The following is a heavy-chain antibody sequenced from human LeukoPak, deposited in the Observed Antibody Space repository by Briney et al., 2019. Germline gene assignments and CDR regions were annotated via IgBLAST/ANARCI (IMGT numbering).Heavy chain of an antibody. J-gene: IGHJ5*02. CDR3: ARARIAAALGNWFDP. D-gene: IGHD6-13*01. CDR1: GFTFSSYA. Sequence: GGSLRLSCAASGFTFSSYAMHWVRQAPGKGLEWVAVISYDGSNKYYADSVKGRFTISRDNSKNTLYLQMNSLRAEDTAVYYCARARIAAALGNWFDPRGQGTLVTVSS. V-gene: IGHV3-30-3*01. CDR2: ISYDGSNK.